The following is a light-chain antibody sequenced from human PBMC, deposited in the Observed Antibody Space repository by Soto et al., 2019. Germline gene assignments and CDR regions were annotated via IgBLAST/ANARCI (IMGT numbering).Light chain of an antibody. CDR3: QQNYTSSWT. Sequence: DIQMTQSPSSLSASVGDRVSITCRASQSISTHLSWYQQKPGKAPKLLIYAASSLQSWVQSRFTGSGSGTDFTLTISSLQPEDFATYYCQQNYTSSWTFGHGTKVDIK. V-gene: IGKV1-39*01. CDR1: QSISTH. CDR2: AAS. J-gene: IGKJ1*01.